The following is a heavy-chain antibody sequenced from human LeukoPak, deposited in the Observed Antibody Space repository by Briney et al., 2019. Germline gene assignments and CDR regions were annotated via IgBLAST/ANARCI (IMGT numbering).Heavy chain of an antibody. D-gene: IGHD2-8*01. V-gene: IGHV4-34*01. CDR3: ALMVPFDY. J-gene: IGHJ4*02. CDR1: GGSFSGYY. Sequence: SETLSLTCAVYGGSFSGYYWSWIRQPPGEGLEWIGEINRGSTNYNPSLKSRVTISVDTSKNQFSLKLSSVTAADTAVYYCALMVPFDYWGQGTLVTVSS. CDR2: INRGST.